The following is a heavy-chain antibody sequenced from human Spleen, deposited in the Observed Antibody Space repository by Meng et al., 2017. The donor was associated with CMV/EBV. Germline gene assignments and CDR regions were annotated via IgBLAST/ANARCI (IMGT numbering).Heavy chain of an antibody. V-gene: IGHV3-30*02. CDR3: AKDRASFALMVYATDYLDY. Sequence: GGSLRLSCAASGFTFSNFAMHWVRQAPGKGLEWVAFIRYDAGSDKYYADSVKGRFTISRDNSKSTLYLQIDSLRPEDTAMYYCAKDRASFALMVYATDYLDYWGQGTLVTVSS. CDR1: GFTFSNFA. J-gene: IGHJ4*02. D-gene: IGHD2-8*01. CDR2: IRYDAGSDK.